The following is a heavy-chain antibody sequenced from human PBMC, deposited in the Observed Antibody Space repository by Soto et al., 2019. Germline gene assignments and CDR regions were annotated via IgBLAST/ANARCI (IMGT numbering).Heavy chain of an antibody. V-gene: IGHV4-59*01. D-gene: IGHD1-20*01. CDR1: GGSISVYY. Sequence: SETLSLTCTISGGSISVYYWSWIRQSPRQGLEWIGYIYYSGTTNYNPSLRSRVTISLDRSKDQFSLKLSSVTAADTAVYYCARTRDNNINYYYALDVWGPGTTVTVSS. J-gene: IGHJ6*02. CDR2: IYYSGTT. CDR3: ARTRDNNINYYYALDV.